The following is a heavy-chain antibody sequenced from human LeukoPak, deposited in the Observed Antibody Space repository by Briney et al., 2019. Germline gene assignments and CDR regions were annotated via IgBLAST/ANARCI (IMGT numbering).Heavy chain of an antibody. J-gene: IGHJ3*02. CDR3: AVAYDSDAFDI. CDR1: RFTFSDYY. D-gene: IGHD3-3*01. V-gene: IGHV3-11*01. CDR2: ISSSGSTI. Sequence: GGSLRLSCAASRFTFSDYYMSWIRQAPGKGLEWVSYISSSGSTIYYADSVKGRFTISRDNAKNSLYLQMNSLRAEDTAVYYCAVAYDSDAFDIWGQGTMVTVSS.